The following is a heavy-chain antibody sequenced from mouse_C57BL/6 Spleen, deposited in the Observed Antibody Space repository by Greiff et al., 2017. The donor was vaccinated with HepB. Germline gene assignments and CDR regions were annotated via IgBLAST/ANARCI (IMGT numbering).Heavy chain of an antibody. CDR2: IKPNNGGT. J-gene: IGHJ2*01. CDR1: GYTFTDYN. V-gene: IGHV1-22*01. Sequence: EVQLQQSGPALVKPGASVKMSCTASGYTFTDYNLHWVKQSHGKSLEWIGYIKPNNGGTSYNQKFKGKATLTVNKSSSTAYMELRSLTSEDSAVYYCARGVDYYGSKYYFDCWGKGTTLTVS. CDR3: ARGVDYYGSKYYFDC. D-gene: IGHD1-1*01.